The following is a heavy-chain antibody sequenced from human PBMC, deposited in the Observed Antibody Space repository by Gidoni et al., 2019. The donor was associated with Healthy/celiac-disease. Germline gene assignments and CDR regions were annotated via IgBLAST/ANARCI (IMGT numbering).Heavy chain of an antibody. D-gene: IGHD3-22*01. CDR3: ARGPSIVTTIAQSYYYYGMDV. J-gene: IGHJ6*02. CDR2: INHSGST. Sequence: QVQLQQWGAGLLKPSETLSLTCAVYGGSFSGYYWSWIRQPPGKGLEWIGEINHSGSTNYNPSLKSRVTISVDTSKNQCSLKLSSVTAADTAVYYCARGPSIVTTIAQSYYYYGMDVWGQGTTVTVSS. V-gene: IGHV4-34*01. CDR1: GGSFSGYY.